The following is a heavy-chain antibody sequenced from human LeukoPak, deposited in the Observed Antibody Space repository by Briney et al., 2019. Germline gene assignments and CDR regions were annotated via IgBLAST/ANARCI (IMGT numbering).Heavy chain of an antibody. Sequence: GGSLRLSCAASGFTLSNYAMHWVRHPAGEGLEWVSALGTAGDTFYPGSVKGRFTISRDNAKKSLYLQMNSLRAEDTAVYYCARQNTPHGNFDYWGQGTLVTVSS. J-gene: IGHJ4*02. D-gene: IGHD5-24*01. CDR2: LGTAGDT. V-gene: IGHV3-13*01. CDR3: ARQNTPHGNFDY. CDR1: GFTLSNYA.